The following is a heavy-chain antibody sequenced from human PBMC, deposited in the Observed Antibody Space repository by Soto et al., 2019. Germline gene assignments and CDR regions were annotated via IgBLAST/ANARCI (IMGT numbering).Heavy chain of an antibody. D-gene: IGHD1-7*01. CDR1: GYTFTSYY. CDR2: INPSGGST. J-gene: IGHJ6*02. CDR3: ARERVTGTTTTYYYYGMDV. Sequence: ASVKVSCKASGYTFTSYYMHWVRQAPGQGLEWMGIINPSGGSTSYAQKFQGRVTMTRVTSTSTVYMELSSLRSEDTAVYYCARERVTGTTTTYYYYGMDVWGQGTTVTVSS. V-gene: IGHV1-46*01.